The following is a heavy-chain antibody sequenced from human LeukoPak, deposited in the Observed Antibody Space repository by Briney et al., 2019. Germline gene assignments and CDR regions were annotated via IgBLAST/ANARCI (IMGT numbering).Heavy chain of an antibody. CDR3: ARDTSTTVTNPPYGMDV. CDR2: ISGSGGST. CDR1: GFTFSSYA. V-gene: IGHV3-23*01. J-gene: IGHJ6*02. D-gene: IGHD4-17*01. Sequence: GGSLRLSCAASGFTFSSYAMSWVRQAPGKGLEWVSAISGSGGSTYYADSVKGRFTISRDNSKNTLYLQMNSLRAEDTAVYYCARDTSTTVTNPPYGMDVWGQGTTVTVSS.